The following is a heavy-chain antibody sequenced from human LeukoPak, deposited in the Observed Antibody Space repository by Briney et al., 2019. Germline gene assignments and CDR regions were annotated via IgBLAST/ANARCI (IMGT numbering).Heavy chain of an antibody. D-gene: IGHD2-15*01. CDR2: ISGSGGST. Sequence: GGTLRLSCVASGFTFSTYGMSWVRQAPGKGLEWVSAISGSGGSTYYADSVKGRFTISRDNSKNTLYLQMNSLKTEDTAVYYCTTDPAMVVAATSDAFDIWGQGTMVTVSS. J-gene: IGHJ3*02. CDR1: GFTFSTYG. V-gene: IGHV3-23*01. CDR3: TTDPAMVVAATSDAFDI.